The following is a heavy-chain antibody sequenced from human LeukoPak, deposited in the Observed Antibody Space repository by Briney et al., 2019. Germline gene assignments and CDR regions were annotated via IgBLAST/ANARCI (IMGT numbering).Heavy chain of an antibody. Sequence: HTGGSLRLSCAASGFSLSTYLMIDLRPAPGKGLEWVANIKRDGRERNYVDSVKGRFTISRDSAKTSMYLQMNSLTAAATAVYDCYLWGGAGLDYWGQGTVVTVSS. CDR1: GFSLSTYL. CDR2: IKRDGRER. J-gene: IGHJ4*02. D-gene: IGHD6-19*01. V-gene: IGHV3-7*01. CDR3: YLWGGAGLDY.